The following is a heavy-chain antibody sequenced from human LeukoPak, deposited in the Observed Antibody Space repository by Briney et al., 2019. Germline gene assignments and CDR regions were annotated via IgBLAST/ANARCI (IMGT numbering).Heavy chain of an antibody. Sequence: ASVKVSFKASGYTFTSYGISWVRQAPGQGLEWMGWISAYNGNTNYAQKLQGRVTMTTDTSSSTAYMELRSLRSDDTAVYYCARDSDLIVVVPAADRDAFDIWGQGTMVTVSS. V-gene: IGHV1-18*01. J-gene: IGHJ3*02. D-gene: IGHD2-2*01. CDR1: GYTFTSYG. CDR3: ARDSDLIVVVPAADRDAFDI. CDR2: ISAYNGNT.